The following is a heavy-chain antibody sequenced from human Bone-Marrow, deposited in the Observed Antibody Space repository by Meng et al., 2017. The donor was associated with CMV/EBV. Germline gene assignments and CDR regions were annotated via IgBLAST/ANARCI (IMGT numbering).Heavy chain of an antibody. Sequence: SETLSLTCTVSGGSVSSGGHHWSWIRQSPGRGLEWIGHIYYSGSTNNNPSLKSRVIISVDTSKNQFSLNLSSVTAADTAVYYCARFLAAAGYFDYWGQGTLVTVYS. CDR2: IYYSGST. J-gene: IGHJ4*02. V-gene: IGHV4-61*08. CDR1: GGSVSSGGHH. CDR3: ARFLAAAGYFDY. D-gene: IGHD6-13*01.